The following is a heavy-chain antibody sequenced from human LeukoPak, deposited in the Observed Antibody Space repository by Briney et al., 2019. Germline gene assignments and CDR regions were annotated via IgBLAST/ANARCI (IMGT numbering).Heavy chain of an antibody. CDR1: GFTFSSYS. Sequence: PGGSLRLSCAASGFTFSSYSMNWVRQAPGKGLEWVSSISGSSSYIYYADSVKGRFTISRDNAKNSLYLQMNSLRAEDTAVYYCAKDRDSTPFDYWGQGTLVTVSS. V-gene: IGHV3-21*01. CDR3: AKDRDSTPFDY. J-gene: IGHJ4*02. D-gene: IGHD2-2*01. CDR2: ISGSSSYI.